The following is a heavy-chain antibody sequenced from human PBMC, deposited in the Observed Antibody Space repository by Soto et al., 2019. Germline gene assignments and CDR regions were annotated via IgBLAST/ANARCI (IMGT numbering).Heavy chain of an antibody. J-gene: IGHJ4*02. CDR1: GFTFSSYG. D-gene: IGHD3-22*01. Sequence: GGSLRLSCAASGFTFSSYGMHWVRQAPGKGLEWVAVISYDGSNKYYADSVKGRFTISRDNSKNTLYLQMNSLRAEDTAVYYCAKVLTTSYDSSGYYLPSHDYWGQGTLVTVSS. V-gene: IGHV3-30*18. CDR3: AKVLTTSYDSSGYYLPSHDY. CDR2: ISYDGSNK.